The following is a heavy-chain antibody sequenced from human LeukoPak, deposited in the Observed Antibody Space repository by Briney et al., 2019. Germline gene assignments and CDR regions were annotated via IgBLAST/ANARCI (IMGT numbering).Heavy chain of an antibody. CDR2: MNPVSGKT. V-gene: IGHV1-8*01. J-gene: IGHJ4*02. CDR3: TRGQITA. Sequence: GASVKVSCKASGYTFTSYDINWVRQAPGQGLERMGWMNPVSGKTGYSQNFQGRVTMTRDTSIRTAYLELSGLRSEDTAVYYCTRGQITAWGQGTLLTVSS. D-gene: IGHD2-21*02. CDR1: GYTFTSYD.